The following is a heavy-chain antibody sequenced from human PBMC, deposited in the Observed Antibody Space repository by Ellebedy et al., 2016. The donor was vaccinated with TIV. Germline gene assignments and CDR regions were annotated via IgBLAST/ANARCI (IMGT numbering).Heavy chain of an antibody. Sequence: AASVKVSCKASGYTFTTYAIHWVRQAPGQSLEWMGWINTGNDDTKYSQKFQGRITITRDTSASTVYMELSSLRFEDTAVYFCARVLGSPVVGTGFFDYWGQGTLVTVSS. J-gene: IGHJ4*02. D-gene: IGHD6-13*01. CDR1: GYTFTTYA. V-gene: IGHV1-3*04. CDR3: ARVLGSPVVGTGFFDY. CDR2: INTGNDDT.